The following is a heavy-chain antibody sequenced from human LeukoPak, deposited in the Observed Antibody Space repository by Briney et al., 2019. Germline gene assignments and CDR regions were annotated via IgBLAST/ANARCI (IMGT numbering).Heavy chain of an antibody. CDR3: ASSASMTTVVTPDY. CDR1: GFTVSSNY. CDR2: IYSGGST. V-gene: IGHV3-53*01. D-gene: IGHD4-23*01. J-gene: IGHJ4*02. Sequence: RGSLRLSCAASGFTVSSNYMSWVRQAPGKGLVWVSVIYSGGSTYYADSVKGRFTISRDNSKNTLYLQMNSLRAEDTAVYYCASSASMTTVVTPDYWGQGTLVTVSS.